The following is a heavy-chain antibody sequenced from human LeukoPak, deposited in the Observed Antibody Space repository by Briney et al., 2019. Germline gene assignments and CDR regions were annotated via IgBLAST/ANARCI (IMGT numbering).Heavy chain of an antibody. D-gene: IGHD2-8*01. CDR3: ARVARPGSLVGVSWFDP. Sequence: AXXKVSCKASGYTFTSYGISWVRQAPGQGLEWMGWISAYNGNTNYAQKLQGRVTITTATSTSTAYMELRSLRSDDTAVYYCARVARPGSLVGVSWFDPWGQGTLVTVSS. J-gene: IGHJ5*02. CDR1: GYTFTSYG. V-gene: IGHV1-18*01. CDR2: ISAYNGNT.